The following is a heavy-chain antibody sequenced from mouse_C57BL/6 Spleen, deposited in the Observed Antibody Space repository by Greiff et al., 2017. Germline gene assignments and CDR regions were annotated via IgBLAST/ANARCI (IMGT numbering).Heavy chain of an antibody. CDR2: ISSGGSYT. CDR1: GFTFSSYG. CDR3: ARLCYYGLDY. D-gene: IGHD2-1*01. J-gene: IGHJ2*01. V-gene: IGHV5-6*01. Sequence: VQLQQSGGDLVKPGGSLKLSCAASGFTFSSYGMSWVRQTPDKRLEWVATISSGGSYTYYPDSVKGRFTISRDNAKNTLYLQMSSLKSEDTAMYYCARLCYYGLDYWGQGNTLTVSS.